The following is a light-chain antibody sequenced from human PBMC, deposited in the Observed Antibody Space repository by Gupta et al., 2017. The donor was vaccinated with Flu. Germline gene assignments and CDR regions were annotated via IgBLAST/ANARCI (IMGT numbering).Light chain of an antibody. V-gene: IGLV2-18*02. CDR2: EVS. Sequence: QSALTQPPPVSGSPGQSVTISCTGTSSDVGTYNRVSWYQQSPGTAPKLMIYEVSHRPSGVPDRFSGSKSGNTASLTISRLQGEDEADYYCSSYTSSYTYVFGTGTKVTVL. CDR3: SSYTSSYTYV. J-gene: IGLJ1*01. CDR1: SSDVGTYNR.